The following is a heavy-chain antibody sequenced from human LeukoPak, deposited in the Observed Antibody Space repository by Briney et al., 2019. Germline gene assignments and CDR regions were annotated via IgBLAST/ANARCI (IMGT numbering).Heavy chain of an antibody. V-gene: IGHV3-23*01. CDR2: ISGSGGRT. CDR1: GFIFSSYA. Sequence: PGGSLRLSYAASGFIFSSYAMSWVRQAPGEGRGWVSAISGSGGRTYYADSVKGRFTISGDNSKNTLYLQMSSLRAEDTAVYYCAKDYYATTPYGVDVWGQGTTVTVSS. CDR3: AKDYYATTPYGVDV. D-gene: IGHD3-22*01. J-gene: IGHJ6*02.